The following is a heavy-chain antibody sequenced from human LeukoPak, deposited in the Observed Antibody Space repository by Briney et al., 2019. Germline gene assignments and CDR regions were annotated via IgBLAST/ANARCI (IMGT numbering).Heavy chain of an antibody. V-gene: IGHV3-23*01. J-gene: IGHJ5*02. D-gene: IGHD6-13*01. CDR3: ARGFGAAVGDWFDP. CDR2: ISGSGGST. CDR1: GFTFSSYA. Sequence: GGSLRLSCAASGFTFSSYAMSWVRQAPGKGLEWVSAISGSGGSTYYADSVKGRFTISRDNAKNSLYLQMNSLRAEDTAVYYCARGFGAAVGDWFDPWGQGTLVTVSS.